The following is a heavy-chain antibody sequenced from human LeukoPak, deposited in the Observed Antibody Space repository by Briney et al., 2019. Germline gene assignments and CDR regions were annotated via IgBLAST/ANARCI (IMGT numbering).Heavy chain of an antibody. J-gene: IGHJ4*02. CDR2: IHRDDKT. CDR1: GLTFSSHW. CDR3: AREVISTPSYFDY. Sequence: GGSLRLSCAASGLTFSSHWMHWVRRAPGKGLEWVSFIHRDDKTYYADSVKGRFTMSRDSSKNTLYLQMNSLGADDTAVYYCAREVISTPSYFDYWGQGILVTVSS. D-gene: IGHD2-2*01. V-gene: IGHV3-53*01.